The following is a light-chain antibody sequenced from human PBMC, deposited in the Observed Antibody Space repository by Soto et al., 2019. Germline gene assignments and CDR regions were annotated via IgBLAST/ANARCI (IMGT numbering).Light chain of an antibody. CDR1: SSDVGAYNY. CDR2: DVT. Sequence: QSALTQPRSVSGSPGQSVTISCTGTSSDVGAYNYVSWYQHHPGKVPKLMIYDVTKRPSGVPDRFSGSKSDNTASLTISGLQAEDEADYYCCSYAGSYTVIFGGGTQLTVL. CDR3: CSYAGSYTVI. J-gene: IGLJ2*01. V-gene: IGLV2-11*01.